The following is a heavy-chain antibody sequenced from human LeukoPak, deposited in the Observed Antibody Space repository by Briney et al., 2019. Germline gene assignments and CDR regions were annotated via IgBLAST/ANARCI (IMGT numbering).Heavy chain of an antibody. CDR2: ISSSGGTI. V-gene: IGHV3-48*03. D-gene: IGHD3-16*01. CDR1: GFTFSSYE. Sequence: PGGSLRLSCAASGFTFSSYEMNWVRQAPGKGLEWVSYISSSGGTIYYADSVKGRFTISRDNAKNSLYLQMNSLRAEDTALYYCAREEVALLSDYDYFDYWGQGTLVTVSS. CDR3: AREEVALLSDYDYFDY. J-gene: IGHJ4*02.